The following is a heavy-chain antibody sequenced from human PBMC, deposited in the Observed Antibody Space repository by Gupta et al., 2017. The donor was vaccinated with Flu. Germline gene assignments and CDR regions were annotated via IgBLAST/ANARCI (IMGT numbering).Heavy chain of an antibody. CDR3: ARGWGTAMGIDY. CDR1: GGSFSGYY. V-gene: IGHV4-34*01. D-gene: IGHD5-18*01. J-gene: IGHJ4*02. Sequence: QVQLQQWGAGLLKPSETPSLTCAVYGGSFSGYYWRWTRQPPGKGLEWIGEITHRGTTNYNPSLKSRLTISVDTSKDQFSLKLSSVTAADTAVYYCARGWGTAMGIDYWGQGTLVTVSS. CDR2: ITHRGTT.